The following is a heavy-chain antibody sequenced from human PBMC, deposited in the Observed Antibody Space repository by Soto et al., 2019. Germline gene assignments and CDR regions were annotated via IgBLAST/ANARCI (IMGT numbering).Heavy chain of an antibody. J-gene: IGHJ6*02. CDR1: GGTFTSYS. Sequence: QVQLEQSGAEVKRPGSSVKVSCRASGGTFTSYSINWVRRAPGQGPEWMGAVIPRFGTTTCAQRFEGRVTVTADASTSTVFMEMSGLRSEDTAVYFCARARIVAVSGRTGGYYYYAMDLWGQGTAVIVSS. V-gene: IGHV1-69*01. D-gene: IGHD2-2*01. CDR3: ARARIVAVSGRTGGYYYYAMDL. CDR2: VIPRFGTT.